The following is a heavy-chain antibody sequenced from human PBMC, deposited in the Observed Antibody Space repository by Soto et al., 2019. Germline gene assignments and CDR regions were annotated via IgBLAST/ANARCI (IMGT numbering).Heavy chain of an antibody. J-gene: IGHJ5*02. Sequence: PSETLSLTCTVSGGSISSGDYYWSWIRQFPGKGLEWIGYVFYSGNTYYNPSLRSRVTMSADTSQNQFSLRLRSVTAADTAVYYCARERIALKTDGFDPWGQRTLVTVSS. V-gene: IGHV4-31*03. CDR2: VFYSGNT. D-gene: IGHD6-6*01. CDR3: ARERIALKTDGFDP. CDR1: GGSISSGDYY.